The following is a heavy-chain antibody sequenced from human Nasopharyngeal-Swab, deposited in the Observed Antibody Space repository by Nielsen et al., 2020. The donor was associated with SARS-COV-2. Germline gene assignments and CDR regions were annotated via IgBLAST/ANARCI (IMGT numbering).Heavy chain of an antibody. CDR3: ARGRGSIAARHWYYGMDV. CDR1: GGSFGGYY. CDR2: INHSGST. D-gene: IGHD6-6*01. Sequence: SCAVYGGSFGGYYWSWIRQPPGKGLEWIGEINHSGSTNYNPSLKSRVTISVDTSKNQFSLKLSSVTAADTAVYYCARGRGSIAARHWYYGMDVWGQGTTVTVSS. V-gene: IGHV4-34*01. J-gene: IGHJ6*02.